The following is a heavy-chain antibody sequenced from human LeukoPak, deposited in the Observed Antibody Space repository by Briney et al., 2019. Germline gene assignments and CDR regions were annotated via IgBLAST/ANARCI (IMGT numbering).Heavy chain of an antibody. CDR1: GYTFTSSY. D-gene: IGHD1-26*01. CDR3: ARGGTYYPCIDY. J-gene: IGHJ4*02. CDR2: ISAYNGRT. Sequence: GASVKVSCKASGYTFTSSYNNWVRKAPGQRLEWMGWISAYNGRTNYAQKFQGRVTMTTDSSTSTAYMDLTSLRSDDTAVYYCARGGTYYPCIDYWGQGTLVTVSS. V-gene: IGHV1-18*01.